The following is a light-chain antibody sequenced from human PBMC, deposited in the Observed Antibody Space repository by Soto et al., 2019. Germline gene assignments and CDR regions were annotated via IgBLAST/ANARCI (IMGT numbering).Light chain of an antibody. Sequence: QSVLTQPPSASGTPGQRVTISCSGSISNIGSNYVYWYQQLPGTAPKLLIYSNNHRPSGVPDRFSCSKSGTSASLAISGLGSEDEADDYCAAWAYSLSGSYVFGTGTKLTVL. V-gene: IGLV1-47*02. CDR2: SNN. J-gene: IGLJ1*01. CDR3: AAWAYSLSGSYV. CDR1: ISNIGSNY.